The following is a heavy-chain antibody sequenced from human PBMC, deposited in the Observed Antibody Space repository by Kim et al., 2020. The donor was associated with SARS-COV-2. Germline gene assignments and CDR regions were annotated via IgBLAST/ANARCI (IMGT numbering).Heavy chain of an antibody. CDR3: ARAPRGSYQHYYDY. D-gene: IGHD2-2*01. CDR1: GGSVNTGSYC. V-gene: IGHV4-61*01. CDR2: IFNSART. Sequence: SETLSLTCTVSGGSVNTGSYCWNWIRQSPGKGLEWLGFIFNSARTNYNPSLESRVAISVDTSKNQFSLKLNSVTAADTAVYYCARAPRGSYQHYYDYWG. J-gene: IGHJ4*01.